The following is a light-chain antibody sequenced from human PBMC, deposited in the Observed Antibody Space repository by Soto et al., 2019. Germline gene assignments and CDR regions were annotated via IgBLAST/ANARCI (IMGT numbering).Light chain of an antibody. J-gene: IGLJ3*02. V-gene: IGLV1-44*01. CDR2: SDD. Sequence: QSVLTQPPSASGTPGQRVTISCSGDTSNIGSQTVNWYQQFPGTAPRLLVYSDDQWPSGVPDRFSGSKSGTSASLAINGLQSEDVATYYCAAWDGNLKGWLFGGGTKLTVL. CDR1: TSNIGSQT. CDR3: AAWDGNLKGWL.